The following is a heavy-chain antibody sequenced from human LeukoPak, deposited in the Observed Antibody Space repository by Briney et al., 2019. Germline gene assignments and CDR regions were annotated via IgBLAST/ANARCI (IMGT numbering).Heavy chain of an antibody. CDR3: ARILPGRSTSYDAFDI. Sequence: PSETLSLTCTVSGGSISSSSYYWGWIRQPPGKGLEWIGSIYYSGSTYYNPSLESRVTISVDTSKNQFSLKLSSVTAADTAVYYCARILPGRSTSYDAFDIWGQGTMVTVSS. D-gene: IGHD2-2*01. CDR2: IYYSGST. CDR1: GGSISSSSYY. J-gene: IGHJ3*02. V-gene: IGHV4-39*07.